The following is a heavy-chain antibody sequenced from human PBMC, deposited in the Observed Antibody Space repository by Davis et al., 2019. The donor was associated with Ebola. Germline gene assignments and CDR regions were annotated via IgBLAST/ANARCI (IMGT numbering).Heavy chain of an antibody. Sequence: GESLKISCADSVITFSSYAMTWVRQAPGKGLEWVSAISESGGSTYYAGSVKGRFTISRDNSKNTLYLQLNSLRAGDTAVYYCVKDMIEEGLSSPHPDFQHWGQGTLVTVSS. D-gene: IGHD3-22*01. CDR3: VKDMIEEGLSSPHPDFQH. V-gene: IGHV3-23*01. CDR2: ISESGGST. J-gene: IGHJ1*01. CDR1: VITFSSYA.